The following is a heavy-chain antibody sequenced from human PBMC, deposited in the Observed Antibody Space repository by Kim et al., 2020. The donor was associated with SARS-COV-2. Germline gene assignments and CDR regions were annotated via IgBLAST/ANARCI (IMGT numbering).Heavy chain of an antibody. CDR3: ATDCGVDCPNLAY. D-gene: IGHD2-21*02. CDR1: GFTVHRTS. Sequence: GGSLRLSCAASGFTVHRTSLPCFRQAPGTGLEWVSVIYRGGSTHYADSVKGRFTISRHNSKNTLFLQMNGLRPDDTAVYYCATDCGVDCPNLAYWGQGTLVTVSS. J-gene: IGHJ4*02. V-gene: IGHV3-53*04. CDR2: IYRGGST.